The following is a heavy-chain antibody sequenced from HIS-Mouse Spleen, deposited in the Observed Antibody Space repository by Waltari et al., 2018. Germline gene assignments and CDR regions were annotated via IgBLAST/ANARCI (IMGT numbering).Heavy chain of an antibody. V-gene: IGHV4-39*07. J-gene: IGHJ3*02. D-gene: IGHD4-17*01. Sequence: QLQLQESGPGLVKPSETLSLTCTVSVGSISRSSYYWGWIRQPPGKGLEWIGSIYYSGSTYYNPSLKSRVTISVDTSKNQFSLKLSSVTAADTAVYYCARVPGDYSGAFDIWGQGTMVTVSS. CDR3: ARVPGDYSGAFDI. CDR1: VGSISRSSYY. CDR2: IYYSGST.